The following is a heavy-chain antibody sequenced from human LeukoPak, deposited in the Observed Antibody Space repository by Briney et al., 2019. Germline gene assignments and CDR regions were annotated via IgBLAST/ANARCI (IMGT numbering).Heavy chain of an antibody. V-gene: IGHV3-30-3*01. Sequence: PGRSLRLSCAASGFTFSSYAMHWVRQAPGKGLEWVAVISYDGSNKYYADSVKGRFTISRDNPKNTLYLQMNSLRAEDTAVYYCARGRGYDHLDYWGQGTLVTVSS. CDR1: GFTFSSYA. D-gene: IGHD5-12*01. CDR3: ARGRGYDHLDY. CDR2: ISYDGSNK. J-gene: IGHJ4*02.